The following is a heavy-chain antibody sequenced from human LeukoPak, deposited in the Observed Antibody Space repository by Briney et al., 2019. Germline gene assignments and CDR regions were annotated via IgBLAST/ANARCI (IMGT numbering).Heavy chain of an antibody. V-gene: IGHV6-1*01. D-gene: IGHD3-3*01. CDR2: TYYKSKWYN. CDR3: ARGVLRFLEWLLPNYYYYYMDV. CDR1: GDSVSSNSAA. Sequence: SQTLSLTCAISGDSVSSNSAAWNWIRQSPSRGLEWLGRTYYKSKWYNDYAVSVKSRTTINPDTSQNQFSLQLNSVTPEDTAVYYCARGVLRFLEWLLPNYYYYYMDVWGKGTTVSVSS. J-gene: IGHJ6*03.